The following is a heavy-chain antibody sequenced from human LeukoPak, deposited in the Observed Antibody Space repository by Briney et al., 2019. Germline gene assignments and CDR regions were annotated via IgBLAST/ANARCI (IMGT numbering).Heavy chain of an antibody. Sequence: SVKVSSKASGYTFTSYDINWVRQATGQGLEWMGWMNPNSGNTGYAQKFQGRVTITRNTSISTAYMELSSLRSEDTAVYYCARGIRRAVAGFGYWGQGTLVTVSS. V-gene: IGHV1-8*03. CDR1: GYTFTSYD. D-gene: IGHD6-19*01. CDR2: MNPNSGNT. CDR3: ARGIRRAVAGFGY. J-gene: IGHJ4*02.